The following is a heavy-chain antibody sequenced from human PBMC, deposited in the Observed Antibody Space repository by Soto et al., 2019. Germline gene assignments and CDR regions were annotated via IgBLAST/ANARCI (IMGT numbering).Heavy chain of an antibody. CDR2: INPYSGGT. V-gene: IGHV1-2*04. D-gene: IGHD4-4*01. Sequence: ASVKVSCKASGYTFTGYYMHWVRQAPGQGLEWMGWINPYSGGTNYAQKFQGWVTMTRDTSTSTAYMELRSLRSDDTAVYYCAREPGPYRSGDFDYWGQGTLVTVSS. CDR3: AREPGPYRSGDFDY. CDR1: GYTFTGYY. J-gene: IGHJ4*02.